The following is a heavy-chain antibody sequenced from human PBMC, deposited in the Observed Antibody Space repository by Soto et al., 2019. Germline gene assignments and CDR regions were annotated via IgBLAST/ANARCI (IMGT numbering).Heavy chain of an antibody. V-gene: IGHV4-59*01. J-gene: IGHJ6*02. Sequence: PSETLSLTCTVSGGSISSYYWSWIRQPPGKGLEWIGYIYYSGSTNYNPSLKSRVTISVDTSKNQFSLKLSSVTAADTAVYYCAGSGITGTTFYYYYGMDVWGQGTTVTVSS. CDR1: GGSISSYY. CDR3: AGSGITGTTFYYYYGMDV. D-gene: IGHD1-20*01. CDR2: IYYSGST.